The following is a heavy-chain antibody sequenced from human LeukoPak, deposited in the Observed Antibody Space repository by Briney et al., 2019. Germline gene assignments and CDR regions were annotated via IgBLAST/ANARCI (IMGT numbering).Heavy chain of an antibody. CDR2: IYPGDSDT. Sequence: GESLKISCKGSGYSFTSYWVGWVRQVPGKGLEWMGIIYPGDSDTRYSPSFQGQVTISADKSISTAYLHWSSLKASDTAMYYCASHYGVDGFDVWGQGTMVTVSS. V-gene: IGHV5-51*01. CDR3: ASHYGVDGFDV. J-gene: IGHJ3*01. CDR1: GYSFTSYW. D-gene: IGHD4-17*01.